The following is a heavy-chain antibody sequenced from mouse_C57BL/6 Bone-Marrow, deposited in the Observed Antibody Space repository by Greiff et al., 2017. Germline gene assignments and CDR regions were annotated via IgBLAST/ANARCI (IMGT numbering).Heavy chain of an antibody. D-gene: IGHD1-1*01. V-gene: IGHV2-6*03. CDR1: GFSLTSYG. CDR3: ARDYGSSYGYYAMDY. J-gene: IGHJ4*01. Sequence: VKLMESGPGLVAPSQSLSITCTVSGFSLTSYGVHWVRQPPGKGLEWLVVIWSDGSTTYNSALKSRLSISKDNSKSQVFLKMNSLQTDDTAMYYCARDYGSSYGYYAMDYWGQGTSVTVSS. CDR2: IWSDGST.